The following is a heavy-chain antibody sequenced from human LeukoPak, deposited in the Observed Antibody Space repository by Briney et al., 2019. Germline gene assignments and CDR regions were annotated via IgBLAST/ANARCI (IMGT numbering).Heavy chain of an antibody. V-gene: IGHV1-2*02. CDR2: INPNSGGT. CDR3: ASEDCSGGSCYSWIY. Sequence: ASVKVSCKASGYTFTGYYMHWVRQAPGQGLEWMGWINPNSGGTNYAQKFQGRVTMTRDTSISTAYMELSRLRPDDTAVYYCASEDCSGGSCYSWIYWGQGTLVTVSS. D-gene: IGHD2-15*01. CDR1: GYTFTGYY. J-gene: IGHJ4*02.